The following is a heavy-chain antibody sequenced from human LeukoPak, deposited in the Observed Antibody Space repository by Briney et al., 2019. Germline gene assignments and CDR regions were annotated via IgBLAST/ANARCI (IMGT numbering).Heavy chain of an antibody. CDR2: INPNSGGT. Sequence: GASVKVSCKASGYTFTGYYMHWVRQAPGKGLEWMGWINPNSGGTNYAQKFQGRVTMTRDTSISTAYMELSRLRSDDTAVYYCASGREYCSGGSCYSSDDAFDIWGQGTMVTVSS. V-gene: IGHV1-2*02. CDR1: GYTFTGYY. J-gene: IGHJ3*02. CDR3: ASGREYCSGGSCYSSDDAFDI. D-gene: IGHD2-15*01.